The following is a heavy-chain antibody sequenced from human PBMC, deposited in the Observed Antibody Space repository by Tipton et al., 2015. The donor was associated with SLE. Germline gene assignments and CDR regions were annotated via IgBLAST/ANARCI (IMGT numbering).Heavy chain of an antibody. D-gene: IGHD1-1*01. Sequence: GLVKPSETLSLTCAVSGYPIGTDYYWGWIRQPAGKGLEWIGQIHNSGSTNYNPSLKSRVTVSLDTSKNQFSLKLSSVTAADTAVYYCARADLNWNYFDYWGQGTLVTVSS. CDR2: IHNSGST. CDR3: ARADLNWNYFDY. CDR1: GYPIGTDYY. J-gene: IGHJ4*02. V-gene: IGHV4-38-2*01.